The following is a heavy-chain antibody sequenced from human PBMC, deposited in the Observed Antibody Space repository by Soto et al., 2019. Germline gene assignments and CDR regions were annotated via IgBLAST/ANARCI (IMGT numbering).Heavy chain of an antibody. CDR2: IYYSGST. V-gene: IGHV4-31*03. D-gene: IGHD2-15*01. CDR3: ARWCSGGSCYYYYGMDV. J-gene: IGHJ6*02. Sequence: QVQLQESGPGLVKPSQTLSLTCTVSGGSISSGGYYWSWIRQHPGTGLEWIGYIYYSGSTYYNPSLKSRVTISVDTSKNQFSLKLSSVTAADTAVYYCARWCSGGSCYYYYGMDVWGQGTTVTVSS. CDR1: GGSISSGGYY.